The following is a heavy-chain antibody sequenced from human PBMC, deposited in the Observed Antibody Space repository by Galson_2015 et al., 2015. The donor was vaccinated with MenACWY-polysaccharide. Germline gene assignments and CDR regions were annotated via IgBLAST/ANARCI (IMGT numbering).Heavy chain of an antibody. Sequence: SLRLSCAASGFTFSNYGMHWVRQAPGKGLEWMAVIWYDESDEYYADSVKGRFTISRDNSKNALYLQMNSLRAEDTAVYYCARADVSDGGRDLDISGHGTMVT. J-gene: IGHJ3*02. V-gene: IGHV3-33*01. CDR1: GFTFSNYG. CDR3: ARADVSDGGRDLDI. CDR2: IWYDESDE. D-gene: IGHD3-16*02.